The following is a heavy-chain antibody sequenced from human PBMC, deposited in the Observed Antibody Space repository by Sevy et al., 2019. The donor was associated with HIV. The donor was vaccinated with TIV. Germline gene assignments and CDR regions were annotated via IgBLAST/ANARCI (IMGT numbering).Heavy chain of an antibody. CDR1: AFTFSSDW. D-gene: IGHD6-19*01. CDR2: INSDGSST. Sequence: GGSLRLSCAASAFTFSSDWMHWVRQAPGKGLVWVSRINSDGSSTSYADSVKGRFTISRDNAKNTLYLQMNSLRAEDTAVYYCARDSSGWYSVFGYFDLWGRGTLVTVSS. CDR3: ARDSSGWYSVFGYFDL. V-gene: IGHV3-74*01. J-gene: IGHJ2*01.